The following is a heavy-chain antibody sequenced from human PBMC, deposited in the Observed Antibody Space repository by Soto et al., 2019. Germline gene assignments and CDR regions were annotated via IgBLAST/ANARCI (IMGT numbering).Heavy chain of an antibody. CDR2: ISAYNGNT. CDR3: ARDGPAGIAVAGHHY. J-gene: IGHJ4*02. CDR1: GYTFTSYG. D-gene: IGHD6-19*01. V-gene: IGHV1-18*01. Sequence: ASVKVSCKASGYTFTSYGISWVRQAPGQGLEWMGWISAYNGNTNYAQKLQGRVTMTTDTSTSTAYMELRSLRSDDTAVYYRARDGPAGIAVAGHHYWGQGTLVTVSS.